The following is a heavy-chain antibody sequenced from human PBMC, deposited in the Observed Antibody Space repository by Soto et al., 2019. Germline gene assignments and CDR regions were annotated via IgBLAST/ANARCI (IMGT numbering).Heavy chain of an antibody. CDR1: GFTFSSYA. CDR2: ISSSSSTI. V-gene: IGHV3-48*02. Sequence: GGSLRLSCAASGFTFSSYAMSWVRQAPGKGLEWVSAISSSSSTIYYADSVKGRFTISRDNAKNSLYLQMNSLRDEDTAVYYCARPRITMVRGVINYYGMDVWGQGTTVTVSS. CDR3: ARPRITMVRGVINYYGMDV. J-gene: IGHJ6*02. D-gene: IGHD3-10*01.